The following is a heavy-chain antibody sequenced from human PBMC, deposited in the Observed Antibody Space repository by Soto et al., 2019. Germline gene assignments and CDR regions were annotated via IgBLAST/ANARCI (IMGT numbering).Heavy chain of an antibody. J-gene: IGHJ6*01. D-gene: IGHD3-10*01. V-gene: IGHV3-30*03. CDR1: GFTFSSYG. Sequence: QVQLVESGGGVVQPGRSLRLSCAASGFTFSSYGMHWVRQAPGKGLEWVAVISYDGSNKYYADSVKGRFTISRDNSKNTLYLQMNSLRAEDTAVYYWAMYGSGEYYYGMDVW. CDR3: AMYGSGEYYYGMDV. CDR2: ISYDGSNK.